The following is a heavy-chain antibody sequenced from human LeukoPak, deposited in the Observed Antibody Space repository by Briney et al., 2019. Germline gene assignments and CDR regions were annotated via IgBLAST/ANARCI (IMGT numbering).Heavy chain of an antibody. CDR2: INPNSGGT. Sequence: GASVKVSCKASGYTFTGYYMHWVRQAPGQGLEWMGWINPNSGGTNYAQKFQGRVTMTRDTSISTAYMELSRLRSDDTAGYYCARVWVDSSGYCFDYWGQGTLVTVSS. CDR3: ARVWVDSSGYCFDY. D-gene: IGHD3-22*01. J-gene: IGHJ4*02. CDR1: GYTFTGYY. V-gene: IGHV1-2*02.